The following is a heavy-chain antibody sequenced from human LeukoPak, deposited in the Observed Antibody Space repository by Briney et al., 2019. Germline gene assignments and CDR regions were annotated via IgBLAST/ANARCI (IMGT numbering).Heavy chain of an antibody. Sequence: GGSLRLSCAASGFTVSSNYMSWVPQAPGKGLEWVSVIYSGGSTYYADSVKGRFTISRDNSKNTLYLQMNSLRGEDAAVYYCARGYSSGWYGGYWGQGTLVTVSS. V-gene: IGHV3-53*01. J-gene: IGHJ4*02. CDR1: GFTVSSNY. CDR3: ARGYSSGWYGGY. CDR2: IYSGGST. D-gene: IGHD6-19*01.